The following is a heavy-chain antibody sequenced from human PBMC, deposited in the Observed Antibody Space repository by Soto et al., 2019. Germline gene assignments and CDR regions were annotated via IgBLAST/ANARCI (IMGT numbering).Heavy chain of an antibody. CDR3: ARDLESYASWFDP. CDR2: ISGSGSTI. Sequence: QVQLVESGGGLVKPGGSLRLSCAASGFTFSDHYMSWIHQAPGKGLEWVSYISGSGSTIYYADSVKGRFTVSRDNAKNALHLQMNSLRAEDTAVYYCARDLESYASWFDPWGQGTLVTVSS. D-gene: IGHD3-16*01. J-gene: IGHJ5*02. V-gene: IGHV3-11*01. CDR1: GFTFSDHY.